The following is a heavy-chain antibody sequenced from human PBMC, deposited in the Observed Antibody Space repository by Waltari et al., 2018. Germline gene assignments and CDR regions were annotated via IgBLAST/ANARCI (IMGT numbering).Heavy chain of an antibody. Sequence: EVRLAESGGGLVQPGGSLRLPCAASGFMFTDHWMHWVSQAPGKGLVWVSHINIDGSVTNYGNAVQGRFTISRDNAKKTIYLQMNGLRAEDTALYYCVRSLNFTSEMWGQGTMVTVSS. V-gene: IGHV3-74*01. CDR3: VRSLNFTSEM. CDR2: INIDGSVT. J-gene: IGHJ3*02. CDR1: GFMFTDHW.